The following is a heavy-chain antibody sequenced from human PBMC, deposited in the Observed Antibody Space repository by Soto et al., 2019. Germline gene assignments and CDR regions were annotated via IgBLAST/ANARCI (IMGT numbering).Heavy chain of an antibody. CDR3: ARDVGSSWTRLSDY. V-gene: IGHV3-23*01. CDR2: ISGSGGST. D-gene: IGHD6-13*01. CDR1: GVTCISYA. Sequence: GSLRLSCAASGVTCISYAMSWVRQAPGKGLEWVSAISGSGGSTYYADSVKGRFTISRDNTKNSLYLQMNSLRAEDTALYYCARDVGSSWTRLSDYWGQGTLVTVSS. J-gene: IGHJ4*02.